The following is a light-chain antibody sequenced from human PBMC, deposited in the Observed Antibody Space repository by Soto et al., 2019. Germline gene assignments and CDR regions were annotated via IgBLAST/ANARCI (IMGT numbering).Light chain of an antibody. V-gene: IGLV2-14*02. CDR1: SSDVGSYNL. CDR3: CSYASSTSYV. CDR2: DVS. J-gene: IGLJ1*01. Sequence: QSALTQPASVSGSPGQSITISCTGTSSDVGSYNLVTWYQQHPGEAPKLMIHDVSSRASGVPNRFSGSKSGTTASLTISGLQAEDEADYYCCSYASSTSYVFGTGTKLTVL.